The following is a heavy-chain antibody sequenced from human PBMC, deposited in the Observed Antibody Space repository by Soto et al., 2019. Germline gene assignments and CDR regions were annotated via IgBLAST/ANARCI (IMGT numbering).Heavy chain of an antibody. CDR3: AKTITTFGGSSTGRGALLDY. Sequence: QVQLVESGGGVVQPGRSLRLSCAASGFTFSAFGMHWVRQAPGKGLEWVAVISIDGNHEHYADSVRGRFSISRDNSKNTFYLQMNSLSSEDTAVYFCAKTITTFGGSSTGRGALLDYWGQGILVTVSS. D-gene: IGHD3-3*01. CDR1: GFTFSAFG. V-gene: IGHV3-30*18. CDR2: ISIDGNHE. J-gene: IGHJ4*02.